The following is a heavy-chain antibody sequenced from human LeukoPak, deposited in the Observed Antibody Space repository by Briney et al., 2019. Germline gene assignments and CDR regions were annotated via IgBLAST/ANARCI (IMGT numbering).Heavy chain of an antibody. Sequence: ASVKVSCKASGYTFTSYYMHWVRQAPGQGLEWMGIINPSGASTSYAQKFQGRVTMTRDTSTSTVYMELSSLRSEDTAVYYCARSRYCSSTSCYNTRYGMDVWGKGTTVTVSS. J-gene: IGHJ6*04. CDR2: INPSGAST. V-gene: IGHV1-46*01. CDR3: ARSRYCSSTSCYNTRYGMDV. CDR1: GYTFTSYY. D-gene: IGHD2-2*02.